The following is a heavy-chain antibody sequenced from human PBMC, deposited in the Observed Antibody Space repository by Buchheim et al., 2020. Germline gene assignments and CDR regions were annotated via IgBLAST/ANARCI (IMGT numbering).Heavy chain of an antibody. J-gene: IGHJ6*02. CDR3: ARIEWGSSGYYPKSKNYCMDV. Sequence: EVQLVQSGAEVKKPGESLKISCKGSGYSFISYWIGWVRQMPGKSLEWMGIIYPGDSDTRYSPSFQGQVTIPADKTISTAYPQWSSLKASDTAMYYCARIEWGSSGYYPKSKNYCMDVWGQGTT. V-gene: IGHV5-51*01. CDR2: IYPGDSDT. D-gene: IGHD3-22*01. CDR1: GYSFISYW.